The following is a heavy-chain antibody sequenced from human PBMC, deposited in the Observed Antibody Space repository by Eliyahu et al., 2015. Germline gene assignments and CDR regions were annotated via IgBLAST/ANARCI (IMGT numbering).Heavy chain of an antibody. Sequence: QVQLVQSGAEVKKPGASVKXSCXXXGYTFTGYXMXWVRQAPGQGLEWMGWINPNSGGTNYAQKFQGRVTMTRDTSISTAYMELSRLRSDDTAVYYCARDLTGHFDLWGRGTLVTVSS. D-gene: IGHD3-10*01. CDR1: GYTFTGYX. J-gene: IGHJ2*01. V-gene: IGHV1-2*02. CDR3: ARDLTGHFDL. CDR2: INPNSGGT.